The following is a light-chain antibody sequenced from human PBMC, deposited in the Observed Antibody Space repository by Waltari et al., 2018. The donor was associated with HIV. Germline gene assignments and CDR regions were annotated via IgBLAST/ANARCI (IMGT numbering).Light chain of an antibody. CDR3: SSFTSTVTYV. Sequence: QPALTQPASVSGSPGQSITISCTGTSSDVGGYYSVAWYQTHPGKVPNIVLSDANNRPSGVSNRFSGSKSGNTASLTISGLQAEDEADYYCSSFTSTVTYVFGTGTKLTVL. CDR2: DAN. CDR1: SSDVGGYYS. V-gene: IGLV2-14*01. J-gene: IGLJ1*01.